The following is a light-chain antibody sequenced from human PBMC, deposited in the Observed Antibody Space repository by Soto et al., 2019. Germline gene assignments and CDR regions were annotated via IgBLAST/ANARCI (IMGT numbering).Light chain of an antibody. V-gene: IGKV1-5*03. CDR3: QHYNSYSEA. Sequence: DIQMTQPPSTLSGSVGDRVTITCRASQPISSWLAWYQQKPGKAPKLLIYKASTLQSGVPSRFSSSGSGTEFTLTICSLQPDDFATYYCQHYNSYSEAFGQGTKVDIK. J-gene: IGKJ1*01. CDR2: KAS. CDR1: QPISSW.